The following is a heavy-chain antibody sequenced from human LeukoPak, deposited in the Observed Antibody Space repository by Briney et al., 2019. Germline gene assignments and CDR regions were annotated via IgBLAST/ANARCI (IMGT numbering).Heavy chain of an antibody. CDR1: GFTFSSYG. Sequence: GGSLRLSCAASGFTFSSYGMHWVRQAPGKGLEWVAFIRYDGSNKYYADSVKGRFTISRDNSKNTLYLQMNSLRAEDTAVYYWGKDLPYYNERSGNYWGRETLVPASS. CDR2: IRYDGSNK. D-gene: IGHD3-22*01. V-gene: IGHV3-30*02. J-gene: IGHJ4*02. CDR3: GKDLPYYNERSGNY.